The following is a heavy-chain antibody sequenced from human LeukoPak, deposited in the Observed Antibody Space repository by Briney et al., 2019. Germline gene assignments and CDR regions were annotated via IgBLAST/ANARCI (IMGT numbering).Heavy chain of an antibody. CDR2: IYYSGST. V-gene: IGHV4-30-4*08. CDR3: ARIVVVPAATRHYYYYYMDV. Sequence: SETLSLTCTVSGDSISSGDYYWSWIRRPPGKGLEWIGYIYYSGSTYYNPSLTSQVTISVDTSKTQFSLKLSSVTAADTAVYYCARIVVVPAATRHYYYYYMDVWSKGTTVTVSS. CDR1: GDSISSGDYY. J-gene: IGHJ6*03. D-gene: IGHD2-2*01.